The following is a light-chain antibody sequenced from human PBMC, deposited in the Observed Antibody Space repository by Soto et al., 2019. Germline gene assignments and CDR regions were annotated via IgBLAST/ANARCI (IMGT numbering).Light chain of an antibody. V-gene: IGKV1-9*01. Sequence: DIQLTQSSSFLSAXVGDXAPIXXRASQGITNVLAWYQEKPGKAPKLLIYVASTLQSGVPSRFSGSGSGTEFTLTISSLQPDDFATYYCQDYNSYSEAFGERAKVDIK. CDR2: VAS. CDR3: QDYNSYSEA. J-gene: IGKJ1*01. CDR1: QGITNV.